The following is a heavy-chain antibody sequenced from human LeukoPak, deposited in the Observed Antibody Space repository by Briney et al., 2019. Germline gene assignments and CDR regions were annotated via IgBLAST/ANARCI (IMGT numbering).Heavy chain of an antibody. J-gene: IGHJ4*02. Sequence: NPSETLSLTCAVYGASFSGYYWSWIRQPPGKGLEWIGEINHSGGTKYNPSLKSRVTISIDTPENQFSLKLSSVTAADTAVYYCARIRCGHTNGICYNYWGPGTLVTVSS. CDR3: ARIRCGHTNGICYNY. V-gene: IGHV4-34*01. CDR2: INHSGGT. D-gene: IGHD2-8*01. CDR1: GASFSGYY.